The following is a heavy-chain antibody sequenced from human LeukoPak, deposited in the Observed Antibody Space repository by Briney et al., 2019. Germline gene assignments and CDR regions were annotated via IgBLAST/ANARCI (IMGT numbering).Heavy chain of an antibody. Sequence: ATVKVSCKASGYTFTSYYMHWVRQGPGQGLEWMGIINPSGGSTSYAQKFQGRVTMTRDTSTNTVYMELSSLRSEDTAVFYCVRGASSIAALNPFWYFDLWGRGTLVTVSS. CDR3: VRGASSIAALNPFWYFDL. D-gene: IGHD6-6*01. CDR2: INPSGGST. V-gene: IGHV1-46*01. CDR1: GYTFTSYY. J-gene: IGHJ2*01.